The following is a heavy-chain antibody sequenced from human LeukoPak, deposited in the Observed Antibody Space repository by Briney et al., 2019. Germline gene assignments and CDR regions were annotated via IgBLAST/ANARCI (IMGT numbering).Heavy chain of an antibody. CDR2: MNPNSGNT. CDR3: ATYTAIVAGDAFDI. J-gene: IGHJ3*02. Sequence: ASVKVSCKASGYTFTSYDINWVRQATGQGLEWMGWMNPNSGNTGYAQKFQGRVTMTSNTSISTAYMELSSLRSEDTAVYYCATYTAIVAGDAFDIWGQGTMVTVSS. D-gene: IGHD5-18*01. V-gene: IGHV1-8*01. CDR1: GYTFTSYD.